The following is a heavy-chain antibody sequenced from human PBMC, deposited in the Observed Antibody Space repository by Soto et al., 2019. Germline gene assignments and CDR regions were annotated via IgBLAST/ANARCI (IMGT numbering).Heavy chain of an antibody. CDR1: GGTFSSYA. CDR2: IIPIFGTA. J-gene: IGHJ6*02. D-gene: IGHD6-13*01. CDR3: ASVSSSSWRRGFRGMDV. V-gene: IGHV1-69*12. Sequence: QVQLVQSGAEVKKPGSSVKVSCKASGGTFSSYAISWVRQAPGQGLEWMGGIIPIFGTANYAQKFQGRVTITADESTSTAYMELSSLRSEDTAVYYCASVSSSSWRRGFRGMDVWGQGTTVTVSS.